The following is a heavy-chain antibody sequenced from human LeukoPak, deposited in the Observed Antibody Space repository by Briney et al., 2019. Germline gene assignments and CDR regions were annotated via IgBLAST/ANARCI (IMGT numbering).Heavy chain of an antibody. J-gene: IGHJ6*02. Sequence: ASVKVSCKASGYTFTSYGISWVRQAPGQGLEWMGWISAYNGNTNYAQKLQGRVTMTTDTSTSTAYMELRSLRSDDTAVYYCARLVGANLPYGMDVWGQGTTVTVSS. V-gene: IGHV1-18*01. D-gene: IGHD1-26*01. CDR1: GYTFTSYG. CDR3: ARLVGANLPYGMDV. CDR2: ISAYNGNT.